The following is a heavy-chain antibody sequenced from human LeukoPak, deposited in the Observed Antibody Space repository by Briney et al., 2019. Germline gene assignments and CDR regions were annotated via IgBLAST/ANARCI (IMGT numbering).Heavy chain of an antibody. J-gene: IGHJ4*01. Sequence: SETLSLTCTVSSGSISTSSYCWGWIRQPPGKGLEWIGSISYSGTTYYNPSLKSRVTISVDTSNNQFSLRLNSVTAADTGVYFCAEHPSSSWHADDWGHGTLVTVSS. D-gene: IGHD6-6*01. CDR1: SGSISTSSYC. CDR2: ISYSGTT. CDR3: AEHPSSSWHADD. V-gene: IGHV4-39*01.